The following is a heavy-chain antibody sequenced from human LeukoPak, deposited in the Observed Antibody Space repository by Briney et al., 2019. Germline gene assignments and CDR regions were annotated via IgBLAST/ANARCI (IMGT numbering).Heavy chain of an antibody. CDR2: TRNKANSYTT. D-gene: IGHD3-10*01. CDR1: GFTFSSSA. V-gene: IGHV3-72*01. J-gene: IGHJ6*03. Sequence: GGSLRLSCIASGFTFSSSAMSWVRQAPGKGLEWVGRTRNKANSYTTEYAASVKGRFTISRDDSKNSLYLQMNSLKTEDTAVYYCAREDYYGSGSYYNVDDSGYYYYYYMDVWGKGTTVTVSS. CDR3: AREDYYGSGSYYNVDDSGYYYYYYMDV.